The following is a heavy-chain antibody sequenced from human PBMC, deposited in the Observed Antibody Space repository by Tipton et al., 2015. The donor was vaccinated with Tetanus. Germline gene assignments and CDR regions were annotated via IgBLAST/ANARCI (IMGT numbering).Heavy chain of an antibody. CDR1: GGSISSGTYY. CDR3: ARGLGSRLAPGGSVDS. CDR2: IYFSGST. J-gene: IGHJ5*01. D-gene: IGHD3-10*01. Sequence: TLSLTCTVSGGSISSGTYYWGWIRQPPGKGLEWIGSIYFSGSTYYNPSLKSRVTIYVDTSKKQFSLRLNSVTASDTAVYYCARGLGSRLAPGGSVDSWGQGTLVTVSS. V-gene: IGHV4-39*01.